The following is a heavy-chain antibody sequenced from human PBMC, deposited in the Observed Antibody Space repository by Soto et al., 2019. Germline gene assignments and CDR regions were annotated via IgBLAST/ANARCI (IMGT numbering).Heavy chain of an antibody. D-gene: IGHD2-2*01. CDR3: GRGETYAIYH. CDR2: IKSDGSST. Sequence: GGSLRLSCAASGFTFSNYWMHWVRQVPGKGLVWVSRIKSDGSSTSYADSVKGRFTISRDNAKNTLYLQMDSLRAEDTAVYYCGRGETYAIYHWGQGAQVTVSS. V-gene: IGHV3-74*01. CDR1: GFTFSNYW. J-gene: IGHJ4*02.